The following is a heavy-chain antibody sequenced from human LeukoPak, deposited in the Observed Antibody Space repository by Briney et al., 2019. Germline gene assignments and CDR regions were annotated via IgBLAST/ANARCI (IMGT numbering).Heavy chain of an antibody. CDR2: ISYDGTNK. V-gene: IGHV3-30-3*01. J-gene: IGHJ4*02. D-gene: IGHD4-17*01. Sequence: GGSLRLSCAASGFTFSNYAMHWVRQAPGKGLEWVAIISYDGTNKYYTDSVKGRFTISRDNSKNTLYLQMNSLRAEDTAVYYCARGEDYGDYFDYWGQGTLVTVSS. CDR3: ARGEDYGDYFDY. CDR1: GFTFSNYA.